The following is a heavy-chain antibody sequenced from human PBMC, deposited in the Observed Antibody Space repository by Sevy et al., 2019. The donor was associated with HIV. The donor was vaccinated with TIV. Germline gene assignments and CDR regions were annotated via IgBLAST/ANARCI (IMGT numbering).Heavy chain of an antibody. J-gene: IGHJ4*02. Sequence: GGSLRLSCAASGFTFSSYGMHWVRQAPGKGLEWVAVIWYDGSNKYYADSVKGRFTISRDNSKNTLYLQMNSLRAEDRAVYYCARDYGCSSTSCCVYYFDYWGQGTLVTVSS. V-gene: IGHV3-33*01. CDR3: ARDYGCSSTSCCVYYFDY. D-gene: IGHD2-2*01. CDR1: GFTFSSYG. CDR2: IWYDGSNK.